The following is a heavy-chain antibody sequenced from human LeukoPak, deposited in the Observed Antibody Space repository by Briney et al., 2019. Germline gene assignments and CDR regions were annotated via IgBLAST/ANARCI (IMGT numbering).Heavy chain of an antibody. V-gene: IGHV4-59*10. J-gene: IGHJ5*02. CDR2: IYSSGST. CDR3: ARAGLGIATKFDP. CDR1: GGSFSGYY. Sequence: SETLSLTCAVYGGSFSGYYWSWIRQPPGKGLEWIGRIYSSGSTNYNPSLKSRVTISVDTSKNQFSLKLSSVTAADTAVYYCARAGLGIATKFDPWGQGTLVTVSS. D-gene: IGHD6-13*01.